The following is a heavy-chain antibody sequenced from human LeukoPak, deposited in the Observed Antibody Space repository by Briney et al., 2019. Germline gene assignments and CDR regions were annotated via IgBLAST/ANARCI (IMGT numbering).Heavy chain of an antibody. CDR1: GGSFSGYY. V-gene: IGHV4-34*09. J-gene: IGHJ4*02. CDR3: ARGFRDYYDSSGYLDY. Sequence: SETLSLTCAVYGGSFSGYYWSWIRQPPGKGLEWIGYIYYSGSTYYNPSLKSRVTISVDTSKNQFSLKLSSVTAADTAVYYCARGFRDYYDSSGYLDYWGQGTLVTVSS. D-gene: IGHD3-22*01. CDR2: IYYSGST.